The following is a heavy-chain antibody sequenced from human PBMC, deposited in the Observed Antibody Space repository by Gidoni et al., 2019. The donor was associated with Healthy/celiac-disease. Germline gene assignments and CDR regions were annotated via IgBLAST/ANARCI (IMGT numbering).Heavy chain of an antibody. J-gene: IGHJ5*02. V-gene: IGHV4-34*01. CDR3: ARGGGLRQYWLTSTQHPYSWFDP. Sequence: QVQLQQWGAGLLKPSETLSLTCAVYGGSFSGYYWSWIRQPPGKGLEWIGEINHSGSTNYNPSLKSRVTISVDTSKNQFSLKLSSVTAADTAVYYCARGGGLRQYWLTSTQHPYSWFDPWGQGTLVTVSS. D-gene: IGHD5-12*01. CDR2: INHSGST. CDR1: GGSFSGYY.